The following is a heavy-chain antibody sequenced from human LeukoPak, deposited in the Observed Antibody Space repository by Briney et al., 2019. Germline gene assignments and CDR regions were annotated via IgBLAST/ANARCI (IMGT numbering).Heavy chain of an antibody. D-gene: IGHD2-15*01. CDR3: ARPHCSGSSCYVGAFDI. V-gene: IGHV5-51*01. J-gene: IGHJ3*02. CDR2: IYPGDSDT. CDR1: GYSFTTYW. Sequence: GESLKISCKGSGYSFTTYWIGWVRQMPGKGLEWMGIIYPGDSDTRYSLSFQGQVTISADKSINTAYLQWSSLKASDTAIYYCARPHCSGSSCYVGAFDIWGQGTMVTVSS.